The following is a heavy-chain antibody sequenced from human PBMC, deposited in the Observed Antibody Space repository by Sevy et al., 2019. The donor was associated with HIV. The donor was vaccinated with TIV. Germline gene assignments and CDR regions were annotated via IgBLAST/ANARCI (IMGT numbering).Heavy chain of an antibody. CDR3: ALERLSSDVAEYFQN. CDR1: GFAFSSYS. CDR2: ISYDGINK. J-gene: IGHJ1*01. D-gene: IGHD1-1*01. Sequence: GGSLRLSCATSGFAFSSYSMHWVRQAPGKGLEWVATISYDGINKHYADSLKGRFTISRDNFKNSLSLQMNSLRAEDTAVYFCALERLSSDVAEYFQNWGQGTLVTVSS. V-gene: IGHV3-30-3*01.